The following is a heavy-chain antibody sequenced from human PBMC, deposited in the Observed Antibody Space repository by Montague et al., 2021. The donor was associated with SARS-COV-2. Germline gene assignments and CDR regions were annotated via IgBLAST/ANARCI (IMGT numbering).Heavy chain of an antibody. CDR3: GRGVVAEARWVDY. J-gene: IGHJ4*02. V-gene: IGHV4-4*07. Sequence: SETLSLTCTVSGDSISSFYWSWIRQPAGKGLEWIGRIYAGGGTNYNPSLKSRFTMSGDTSKNQFSLKVNSVTAADTAVYYCGRGVVAEARWVDYWGQGTLVTVSS. CDR1: GDSISSFY. D-gene: IGHD2-15*01. CDR2: IYAGGGT.